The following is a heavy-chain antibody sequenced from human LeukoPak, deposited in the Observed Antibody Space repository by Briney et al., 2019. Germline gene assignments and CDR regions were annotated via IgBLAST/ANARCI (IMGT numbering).Heavy chain of an antibody. Sequence: LSLTCTVSGYSISSGYYWGWIRQPPGKGLEWVAVISYDGSNKYYADSVKGRFTISRDNSKNTLYLQMNSLRAEDTAVYYCAKASYYDFWSGDKAAEYYYYYMDVWGKGTTVTVSS. D-gene: IGHD3-3*01. CDR1: GYSISSGY. CDR3: AKASYYDFWSGDKAAEYYYYYMDV. CDR2: ISYDGSNK. J-gene: IGHJ6*03. V-gene: IGHV3-30*18.